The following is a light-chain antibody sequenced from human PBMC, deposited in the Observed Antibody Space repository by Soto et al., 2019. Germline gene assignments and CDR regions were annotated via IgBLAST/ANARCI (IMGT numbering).Light chain of an antibody. CDR1: SSDVGGYNY. CDR3: SSYAGSNNPVV. Sequence: QSALTQPPSASGSPGQSVTISCTGTSSDVGGYNYVSRYQQHPGKAPKLMMYEVSKRPSGVPDRFSGSKSGNTASLTVSGLQAEDEADYYCSSYAGSNNPVVFGGGTKLTVL. J-gene: IGLJ2*01. CDR2: EVS. V-gene: IGLV2-8*01.